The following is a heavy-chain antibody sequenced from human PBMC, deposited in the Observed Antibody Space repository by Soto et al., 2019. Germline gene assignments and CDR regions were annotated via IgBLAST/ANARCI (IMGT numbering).Heavy chain of an antibody. CDR2: INPSGGST. D-gene: IGHD2-15*01. V-gene: IGHV1-46*03. CDR1: GYTFTSYY. Sequence: ASVKVSCKASGYTFTSYYMHWVRQAPGQGLEWMGIINPSGGSTSYAQKFQGRVTMTRDTSTSTVYMELSSLRSEDTAVYYCARDVLYCSGGSCTWYYYYYMDVWGKGTTVTVSS. J-gene: IGHJ6*03. CDR3: ARDVLYCSGGSCTWYYYYYMDV.